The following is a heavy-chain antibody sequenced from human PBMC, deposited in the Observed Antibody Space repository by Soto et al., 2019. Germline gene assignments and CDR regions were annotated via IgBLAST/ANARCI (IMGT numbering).Heavy chain of an antibody. CDR1: GYTFTSYA. D-gene: IGHD3-10*01. Sequence: ASVKVSCKASGYTFTSYAMHWVRQAPGQRLEWMGWINAGNGNTKYSQKFQGRVTITRDTSISTAYMELSRLRSDDTAVYYCARAMVRGVNVVGYGMDVWGQGTTVTVSS. CDR3: ARAMVRGVNVVGYGMDV. V-gene: IGHV1-3*01. CDR2: INAGNGNT. J-gene: IGHJ6*02.